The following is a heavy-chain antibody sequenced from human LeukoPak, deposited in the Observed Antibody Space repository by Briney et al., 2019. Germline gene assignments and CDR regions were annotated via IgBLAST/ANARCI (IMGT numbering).Heavy chain of an antibody. Sequence: SETLSLNCTVSGYSISSGYYWGWIRQPPGKGLEWIRNIYHSGSTYYNPSLKSRVTISVDTSKNQFSLKLSSVTAADTAVYYCARSYCSSTSCYRYYMDVWGKGTTVTVSS. CDR3: ARSYCSSTSCYRYYMDV. V-gene: IGHV4-38-2*02. CDR1: GYSISSGYY. CDR2: IYHSGST. D-gene: IGHD2-2*01. J-gene: IGHJ6*03.